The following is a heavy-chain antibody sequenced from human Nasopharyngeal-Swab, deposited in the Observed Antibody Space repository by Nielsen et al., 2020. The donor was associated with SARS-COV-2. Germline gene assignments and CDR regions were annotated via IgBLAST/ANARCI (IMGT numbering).Heavy chain of an antibody. CDR2: ISGSGGST. J-gene: IGHJ4*02. D-gene: IGHD3-22*01. CDR3: ARVENTYYYDSSGVNDY. CDR1: GFTFSSYA. Sequence: GGSLRLSCAASGFTFSSYAMSWVRQAPGKGLEWVSAISGSGGSTYYADSVKGRFTISRDNSKNTLYLQMNSLRAEDTAVYYCARVENTYYYDSSGVNDYWGQGTLVTVSS. V-gene: IGHV3-23*01.